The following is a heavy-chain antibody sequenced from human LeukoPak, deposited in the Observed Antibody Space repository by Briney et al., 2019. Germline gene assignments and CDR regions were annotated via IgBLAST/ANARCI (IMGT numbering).Heavy chain of an antibody. V-gene: IGHV1-46*01. J-gene: IGHJ4*02. CDR3: ARGPNYYDSSGYYFRFDY. Sequence: ASVKVYCKASGYTFTSYYRHWVLQAPGHLLSWIGIINPSGGSTSYAQKFQGRVTMTRDTSTSTVYMELSSLRSEDTAVYYCARGPNYYDSSGYYFRFDYWGQGTLVTVSS. D-gene: IGHD3-22*01. CDR1: GYTFTSYY. CDR2: INPSGGST.